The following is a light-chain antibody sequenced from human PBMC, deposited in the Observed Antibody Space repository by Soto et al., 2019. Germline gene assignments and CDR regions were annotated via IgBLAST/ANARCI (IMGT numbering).Light chain of an antibody. Sequence: EIVLTQSPGTLSLSPGERATLSCRASQSVSSSYLAWYQQKPGQSPRLLIFGASSRATGTPDRFSGSGSGTDFTLTISRLEPEDCAVYYCQQYDTSPRTFSQGTTVEIK. CDR1: QSVSSSY. CDR2: GAS. CDR3: QQYDTSPRT. J-gene: IGKJ1*01. V-gene: IGKV3-20*01.